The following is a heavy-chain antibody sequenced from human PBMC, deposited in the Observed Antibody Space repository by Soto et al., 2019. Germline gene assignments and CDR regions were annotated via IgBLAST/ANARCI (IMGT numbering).Heavy chain of an antibody. CDR2: IYYSGQT. CDR1: GVSISGSSYY. V-gene: IGHV4-39*01. J-gene: IGHJ5*02. CDR3: ARHGSS. Sequence: SETLSLTCSVSGVSISGSSYYWGWIRQPPGKGLEWIGSIYYSGQTYYNPSPKSRVTISVDRSKNQFSLNLTSVTATDTAFYYCARHGSSWGQGTLVTVSS.